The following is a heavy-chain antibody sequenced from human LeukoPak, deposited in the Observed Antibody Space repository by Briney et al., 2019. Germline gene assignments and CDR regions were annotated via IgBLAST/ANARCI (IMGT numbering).Heavy chain of an antibody. V-gene: IGHV1-2*02. D-gene: IGHD1-26*01. J-gene: IGHJ4*02. CDR3: AKEDSGSSIDY. CDR2: INPNSGDT. CDR1: GYTFTVYY. Sequence: ASVKVSCKASGYTFTVYYMHWVRQAPGQGLEWMGWINPNSGDTNYAQKFQGRVTMTRDTSINTDYMELSRLRSDDTAVYYCAKEDSGSSIDYWGQGTLVTVSS.